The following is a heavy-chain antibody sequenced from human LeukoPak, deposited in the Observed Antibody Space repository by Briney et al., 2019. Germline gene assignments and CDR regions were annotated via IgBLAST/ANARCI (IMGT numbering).Heavy chain of an antibody. Sequence: ASVKVSCKASGSTFTSYYMHWVRQAPGQGLEWMGIINPSGGSTSYAQKFQGRVTMTRDTSTSTVYMELSSLRSEDTAVYYCARSGALGYFDYWGQGTLVTVSS. J-gene: IGHJ4*02. CDR3: ARSGALGYFDY. V-gene: IGHV1-46*01. D-gene: IGHD7-27*01. CDR1: GSTFTSYY. CDR2: INPSGGST.